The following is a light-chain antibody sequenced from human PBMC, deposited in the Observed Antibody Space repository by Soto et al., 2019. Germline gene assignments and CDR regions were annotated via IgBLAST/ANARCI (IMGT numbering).Light chain of an antibody. CDR1: SSDVGGYNY. J-gene: IGLJ1*01. V-gene: IGLV2-14*01. CDR2: DVS. Sequence: QSALTQPASVSGSPGQSITISCTGTSSDVGGYNYVSRYQQHPGKAPKLMIYDVSNRPSGVSNHFSGSKSGNTASLTISGLQAEDEADYYCSSYTSSAKGVFGTGTKLTVL. CDR3: SSYTSSAKGV.